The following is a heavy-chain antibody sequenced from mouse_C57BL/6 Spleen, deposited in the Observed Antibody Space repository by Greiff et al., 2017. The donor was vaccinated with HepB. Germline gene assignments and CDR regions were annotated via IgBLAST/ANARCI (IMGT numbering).Heavy chain of an antibody. CDR3: ARRDDYDGFDY. V-gene: IGHV1-59*01. Sequence: QVQLQQPGAELVRPGTSVKLSCKASGYTFTSYWMHWVKQRPGQGLEWIGVIDPSDSYTNYNQKFKGKATLTVDTSSSTAYMQLSSLTSEDPAVYYCARRDDYDGFDYWGQGTTLTVSS. CDR1: GYTFTSYW. J-gene: IGHJ2*01. CDR2: IDPSDSYT. D-gene: IGHD2-4*01.